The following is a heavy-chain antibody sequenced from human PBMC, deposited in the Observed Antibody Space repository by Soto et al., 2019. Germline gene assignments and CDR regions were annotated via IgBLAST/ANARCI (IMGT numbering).Heavy chain of an antibody. V-gene: IGHV3-21*01. CDR3: ARDSGGELERYEKDAFDI. D-gene: IGHD1-1*01. CDR2: ISSSSSYI. Sequence: EVQLVESGGGLVKPGGSLRLSCAASGFTFSSYSMNWVRQAPGKGLEWVSSISSSSSYIYYADSVKGRFTISRDNAKNSLYLQMNSLRAEDTAVYYCARDSGGELERYEKDAFDIWGQGTMVTVSS. CDR1: GFTFSSYS. J-gene: IGHJ3*02.